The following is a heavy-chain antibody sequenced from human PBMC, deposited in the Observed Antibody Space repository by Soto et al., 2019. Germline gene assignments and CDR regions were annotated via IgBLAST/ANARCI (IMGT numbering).Heavy chain of an antibody. V-gene: IGHV3-30*13. D-gene: IGHD1-26*01. J-gene: IGHJ4*02. CDR1: GFNFNTYF. CDR2: IFPNGRDK. CDR3: ARDDEHGSNCYLAY. Sequence: QVQLVQSGGGVVQPGRSLRLSCAASGFNFNTYFMHWVRQAPGKGLEWVAMIFPNGRDKEYADSVKGRFTISRDNSNKGMYLQKDSLRPEDTAVYYCARDDEHGSNCYLAYWGQGALVTVSS.